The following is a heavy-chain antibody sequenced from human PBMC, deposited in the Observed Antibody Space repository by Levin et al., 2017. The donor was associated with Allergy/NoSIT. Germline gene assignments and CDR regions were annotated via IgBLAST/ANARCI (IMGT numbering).Heavy chain of an antibody. J-gene: IGHJ4*02. CDR2: INHSGST. D-gene: IGHD3-3*01. Sequence: SETLSLTCAVYGGSFSGYYWSWIRQPPGKGLEWIGEINHSGSTNYNPSLKSRVTISVDTSKNQFSLKLSSVTAADTAMYYCARAKRFLEYPFDSWGQGALVTVSS. CDR3: ARAKRFLEYPFDS. V-gene: IGHV4-34*01. CDR1: GGSFSGYY.